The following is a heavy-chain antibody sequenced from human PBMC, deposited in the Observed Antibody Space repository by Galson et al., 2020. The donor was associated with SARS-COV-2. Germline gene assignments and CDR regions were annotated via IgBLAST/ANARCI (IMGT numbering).Heavy chain of an antibody. CDR1: GCSISSSSYY. CDR2: NYYSGST. V-gene: IGHV4-39*01. D-gene: IGHD1-26*01. Sequence: SETLSLTCTVSGCSISSSSYYWCWIRQPPGKGLEWIGSNYYSGSTYYNPSLKSRATISVNTTKNHFSLKLTSVTAADTAEYYCARQIREWEVLGGDNWFDLWGQGTLVTVSS. CDR3: ARQIREWEVLGGDNWFDL. J-gene: IGHJ5*02.